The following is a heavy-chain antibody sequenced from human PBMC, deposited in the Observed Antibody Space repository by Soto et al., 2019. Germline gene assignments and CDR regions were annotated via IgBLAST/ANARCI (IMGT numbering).Heavy chain of an antibody. V-gene: IGHV3-30-3*01. Sequence: PVGSLRLSCAASGFTFSSYAMHWVRQAPGKGLEWVAVISYDGSNKYYADSVKGRFTISRDNSKNTLYLQMNSLRAEDTAVYYCARDRRLGIAAAGTLFGYWGQGTLVTV. D-gene: IGHD6-13*01. CDR3: ARDRRLGIAAAGTLFGY. CDR2: ISYDGSNK. CDR1: GFTFSSYA. J-gene: IGHJ4*02.